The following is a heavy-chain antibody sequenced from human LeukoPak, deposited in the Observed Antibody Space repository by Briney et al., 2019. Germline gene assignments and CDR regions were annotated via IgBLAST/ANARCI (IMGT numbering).Heavy chain of an antibody. CDR2: IRYDGSNK. J-gene: IGHJ4*02. CDR3: ANGRDPPEVTYGSYGGS. Sequence: GGSLRLSCAASGFTFSSYGMHWVRQAPGKGREGVAFIRYDGSNKYYADSVKGRFTISRDNSKNTLYLQMTSLSAADTAVYYCANGRDPPEVTYGSYGGSWGQGTLVTVSS. V-gene: IGHV3-30*02. CDR1: GFTFSSYG. D-gene: IGHD1-26*01.